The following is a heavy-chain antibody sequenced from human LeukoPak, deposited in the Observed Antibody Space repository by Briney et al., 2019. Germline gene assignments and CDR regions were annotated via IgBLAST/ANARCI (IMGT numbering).Heavy chain of an antibody. CDR1: GFTFSSYE. CDR3: ARASPGITMVRGVREGWFDH. CDR2: ISSSGSTI. Sequence: PGGSLTLSCAASGFTFSSYEMNWLRQAPGKGLEWVLYISSSGSTIYYADSVKGRFTISRDNAKNLLYLQMNSLRAEDTAVYYCARASPGITMVRGVREGWFDHWGQGTLVTVSS. V-gene: IGHV3-48*03. D-gene: IGHD3-10*01. J-gene: IGHJ5*02.